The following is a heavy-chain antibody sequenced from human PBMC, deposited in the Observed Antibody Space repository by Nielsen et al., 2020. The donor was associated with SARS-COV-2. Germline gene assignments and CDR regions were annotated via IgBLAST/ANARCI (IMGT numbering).Heavy chain of an antibody. CDR3: AKAESGYSYGNEGFYDYYYYGMDV. CDR2: ISYDGSNK. D-gene: IGHD5-18*01. V-gene: IGHV3-30*18. J-gene: IGHJ6*02. Sequence: WIRQPPGKGLEWVAVISYDGSNKYYADSVKGRFTISRDNSKNTLYLQMNSLRAEDTAVYYCAKAESGYSYGNEGFYDYYYYGMDVWGQGTTVTVSS.